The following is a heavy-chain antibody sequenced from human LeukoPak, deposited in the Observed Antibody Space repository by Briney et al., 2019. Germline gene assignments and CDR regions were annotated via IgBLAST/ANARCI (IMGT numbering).Heavy chain of an antibody. CDR2: ISSSSSYT. D-gene: IGHD3-22*01. J-gene: IGHJ4*02. Sequence: TGGSLRLSCAASGFTFSSFTMNWVRQAPGKGLEWVSSISSSSSYTYYADSLKGRFTISRDNAKNSLYLQMNSLRAEDTAVYYCARDLRSSGYYAFDYWGQGTLVTVSS. CDR3: ARDLRSSGYYAFDY. CDR1: GFTFSSFT. V-gene: IGHV3-21*01.